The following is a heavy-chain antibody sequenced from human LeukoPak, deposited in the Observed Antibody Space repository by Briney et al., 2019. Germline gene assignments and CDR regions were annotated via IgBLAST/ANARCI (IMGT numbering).Heavy chain of an antibody. D-gene: IGHD3-22*01. V-gene: IGHV7-4-1*02. CDR2: INTNTGNP. CDR1: GYTFTSYA. J-gene: IGHJ4*02. CDR3: ARGRRRGYYDSSGYYGDY. Sequence: ASVKVSCKASGYTFTSYAMNWVRQAPGQGLEWMGWINTNTGNPTYAQGFTGRFVFSLDTSVSTAYLQISSLKAEDTAVYSCARGRRRGYYDSSGYYGDYWGQGTLVTVSS.